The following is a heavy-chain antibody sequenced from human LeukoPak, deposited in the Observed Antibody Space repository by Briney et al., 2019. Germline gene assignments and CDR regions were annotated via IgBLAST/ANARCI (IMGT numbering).Heavy chain of an antibody. Sequence: SETLSLTCSVSGVSISAYYWSWIRQPAGKGLEWIGRIYPGESIYASENTNYNPSLKSRVTISVDASKNQFSLKLSSVTAADTAVYYCARGHGYPPLRYFDYWGQGTLVTVSS. V-gene: IGHV4-4*07. CDR3: ARGHGYPPLRYFDY. CDR2: IYPGESIYASENT. J-gene: IGHJ4*02. CDR1: GVSISAYY. D-gene: IGHD5-24*01.